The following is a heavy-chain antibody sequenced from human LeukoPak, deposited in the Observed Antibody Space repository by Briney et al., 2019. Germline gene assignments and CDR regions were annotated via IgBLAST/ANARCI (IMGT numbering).Heavy chain of an antibody. D-gene: IGHD3-22*01. Sequence: SETLSLTCNVSGVSISSSSYYWGWIRQPPGKGLEWIGSIYYSGSTYYNPSLKSRVTISVDTSKNQFSLKLSSVTAADTAVYYCARTYYYDSSGYYYLDYWGQGTLVTVSS. CDR3: ARTYYYDSSGYYYLDY. V-gene: IGHV4-39*07. CDR2: IYYSGST. J-gene: IGHJ4*02. CDR1: GVSISSSSYY.